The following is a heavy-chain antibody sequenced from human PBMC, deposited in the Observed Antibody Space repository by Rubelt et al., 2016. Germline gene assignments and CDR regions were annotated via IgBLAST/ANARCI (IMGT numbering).Heavy chain of an antibody. CDR3: ARHYSSTWANWFDP. CDR2: IYYTGAT. CDR1: GGSISSYY. Sequence: QVQLQESGPGLVKPSETLSLTCTVSGGSISSYYWSWIRQPPGKGLEWIGYIYYTGATNYNPPLKSPDTIYEDTAKNQFSLKLGSVTAAETAVYYCARHYSSTWANWFDPWGQGTLVTVSP. V-gene: IGHV4-59*08. J-gene: IGHJ5*02. D-gene: IGHD6-13*01.